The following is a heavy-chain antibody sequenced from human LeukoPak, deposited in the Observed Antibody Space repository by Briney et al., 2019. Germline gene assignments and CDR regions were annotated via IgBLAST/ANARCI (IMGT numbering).Heavy chain of an antibody. D-gene: IGHD1-14*01. CDR1: GFTFSDFW. V-gene: IGHV3-74*01. CDR2: IRPDGTDA. J-gene: IGHJ4*02. CDR3: ARDMWGTSDY. Sequence: PGGSLRLSCAASGFTFSDFWMHWVRHAPGKGPVWVSRIRPDGTDASYADSVKGRFTISRDNARNTLFLQISSLRDEDTAVYYCARDMWGTSDYWGQGTLVTVSS.